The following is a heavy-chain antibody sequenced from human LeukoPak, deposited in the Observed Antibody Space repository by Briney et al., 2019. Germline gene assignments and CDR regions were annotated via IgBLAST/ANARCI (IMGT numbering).Heavy chain of an antibody. CDR1: GFTFSSYA. V-gene: IGHV3-23*01. D-gene: IGHD6-19*01. CDR2: ISGSGGST. CDR3: AKAIGQWLALFDY. Sequence: GGSLRLSCAASGFTFSSYAMSWVRRAPGKGLEWVSAISGSGGSTYYADSVKGRFTISRDNSKNTLYLQMNSLRAEDTAVYYCAKAIGQWLALFDYWGQGTLVTVSP. J-gene: IGHJ4*02.